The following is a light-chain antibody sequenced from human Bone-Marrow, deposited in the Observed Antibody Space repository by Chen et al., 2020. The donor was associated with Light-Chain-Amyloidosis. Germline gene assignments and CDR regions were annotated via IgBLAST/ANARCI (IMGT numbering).Light chain of an antibody. CDR1: SSVVVGDNH. V-gene: IGLV2-14*01. J-gene: IGLJ1*01. Sequence: QSDLTQPASVSGSPGQPIPISCTGTSSVVVGDNHVSWYQQLSDKAPTLMIYEVTNRPSWVPDRCAGSKSDNSASLTISGLQTEDEADYFCSTYTITNTLVFGSGTRVTVL. CDR3: STYTITNTLV. CDR2: EVT.